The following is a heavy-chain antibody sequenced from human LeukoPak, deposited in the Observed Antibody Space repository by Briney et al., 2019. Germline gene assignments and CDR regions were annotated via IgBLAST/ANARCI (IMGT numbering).Heavy chain of an antibody. CDR3: ARDGSAEYSYGYGNYYYGMDV. CDR2: ISYSGST. V-gene: IGHV4-59*01. Sequence: SETLSLTCTVSGGSISSYYWNWIRQPPGKGLEWIGDISYSGSTNYNPSLKSRVTISLDTSKNQSSLKLSSVTAADTAVYYCARDGSAEYSYGYGNYYYGMDVWGQGTTVTVSS. CDR1: GGSISSYY. D-gene: IGHD5-18*01. J-gene: IGHJ6*02.